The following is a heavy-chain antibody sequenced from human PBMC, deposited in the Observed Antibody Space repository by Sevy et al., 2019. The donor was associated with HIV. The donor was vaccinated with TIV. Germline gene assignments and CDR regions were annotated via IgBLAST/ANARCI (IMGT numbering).Heavy chain of an antibody. Sequence: ASVKVSCKASGYTFTGYYMHWVRQAPGQGLEWMGWINPNSGGTNYAQKFQGRVTMTRDTSISTAYMELSRLRSDDTGVYYCARGRIAAAGTKDYWGHGTLVTVSS. CDR1: GYTFTGYY. J-gene: IGHJ4*01. V-gene: IGHV1-2*02. CDR2: INPNSGGT. CDR3: ARGRIAAAGTKDY. D-gene: IGHD6-13*01.